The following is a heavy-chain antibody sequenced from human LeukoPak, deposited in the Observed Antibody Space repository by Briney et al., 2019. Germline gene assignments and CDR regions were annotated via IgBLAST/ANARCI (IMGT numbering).Heavy chain of an antibody. J-gene: IGHJ4*02. V-gene: IGHV3-21*01. D-gene: IGHD5-12*01. Sequence: GRSLRLSCVASGFTFEDHVMHWVRQAPGKGLEWVSSISSSSSYIYYADSVKGRFTISRDNAKNSLYLQMNSLRAEDTAVYYCARDRGLWGQGTLVTVSS. CDR3: ARDRGL. CDR2: ISSSSSYI. CDR1: GFTFEDHV.